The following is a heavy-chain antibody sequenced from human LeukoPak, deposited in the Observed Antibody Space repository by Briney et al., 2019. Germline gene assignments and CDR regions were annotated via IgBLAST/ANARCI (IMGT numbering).Heavy chain of an antibody. CDR3: AAQAVYCYDSSGYYYPFDY. D-gene: IGHD3-22*01. J-gene: IGHJ4*02. Sequence: SETLSLTCAVYGGSFSGYYWSWIRQPPGKGLEWIGEINHSGSTNYNPSLKSRVTISVDTSKNQFSLKLSSVTAADTAVYYCAAQAVYCYDSSGYYYPFDYWGQGTLVTVSS. CDR2: INHSGST. CDR1: GGSFSGYY. V-gene: IGHV4-34*01.